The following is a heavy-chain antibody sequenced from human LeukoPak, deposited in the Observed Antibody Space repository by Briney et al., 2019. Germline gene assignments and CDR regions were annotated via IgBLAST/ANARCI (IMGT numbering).Heavy chain of an antibody. Sequence: SVKVSCKASGGTFSSYAISWVRQAPGQGLEWMGGIIPIFGTANYAQKFQGRVTITADESTSTAYMELSSLRSEDTAVYYCARGGTMVRGAHYDPWGQGTLVTVSS. CDR3: ARGGTMVRGAHYDP. J-gene: IGHJ5*02. CDR1: GGTFSSYA. CDR2: IIPIFGTA. V-gene: IGHV1-69*13. D-gene: IGHD3-10*01.